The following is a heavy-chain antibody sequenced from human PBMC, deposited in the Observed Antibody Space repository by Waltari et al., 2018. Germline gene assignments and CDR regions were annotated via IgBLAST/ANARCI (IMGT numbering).Heavy chain of an antibody. CDR3: ARVKRIRTTIFGVVSFYGMDV. J-gene: IGHJ6*02. CDR1: GGSFSGYY. D-gene: IGHD3-3*01. V-gene: IGHV4-34*01. CDR2: INHSGST. Sequence: QVQLQQWGAGLLKPSETLSLTCAVYGGSFSGYYWSWIRQPPGKGLEWIGEINHSGSTNYNPSLKGRVTISVDTSKNQFSLKLSSVTAADTAVYYCARVKRIRTTIFGVVSFYGMDVWGQGTTVTVSS.